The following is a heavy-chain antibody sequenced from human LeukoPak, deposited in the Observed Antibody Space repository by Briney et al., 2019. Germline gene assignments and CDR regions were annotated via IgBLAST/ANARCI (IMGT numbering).Heavy chain of an antibody. CDR3: AKAEYSNYPPDY. Sequence: GGSLRLSCAASGFTFSSYAMSWVRQAPGKGLEWVPTISGSGVDTFYADSVKGRFTISRDNSKNTLYLQMNSLRAEDTAVYYCAKAEYSNYPPDYWGRGTLVTVSS. CDR2: ISGSGVDT. D-gene: IGHD4-11*01. CDR1: GFTFSSYA. J-gene: IGHJ4*02. V-gene: IGHV3-23*01.